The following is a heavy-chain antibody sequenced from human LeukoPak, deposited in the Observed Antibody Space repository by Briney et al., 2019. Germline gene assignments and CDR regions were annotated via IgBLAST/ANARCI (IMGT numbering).Heavy chain of an antibody. CDR2: IGRNSGSI. CDR1: GFTFDDYA. CDR3: AKVLNYYYGMDV. J-gene: IGHJ6*02. Sequence: GGSLRLSCAASGFTFDDYAMHWVRQVPGKGLEWVSGIGRNSGSIDYADSVKGRFTISRDNAKNSLYLQMNSLRPEDTALYYCAKVLNYYYGMDVWGQGTTVTVSS. V-gene: IGHV3-9*01.